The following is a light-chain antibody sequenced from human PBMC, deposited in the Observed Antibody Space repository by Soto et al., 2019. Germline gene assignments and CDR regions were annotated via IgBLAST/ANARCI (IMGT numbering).Light chain of an antibody. CDR3: AAWDDSLNGLYV. J-gene: IGLJ1*01. Sequence: QSVLTQPASVSGSPGQSITISCTGTSSNIGRNTVNWYQQVPGTAPKLLIYSDNQRPSGVADRFSGSKSGTSASLAISGLQSEDEADYFCAAWDDSLNGLYVFGTGTKVTVL. CDR1: SSNIGRNT. CDR2: SDN. V-gene: IGLV1-44*01.